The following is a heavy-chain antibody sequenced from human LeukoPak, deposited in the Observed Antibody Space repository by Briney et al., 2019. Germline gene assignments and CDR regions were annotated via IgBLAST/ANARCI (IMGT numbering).Heavy chain of an antibody. J-gene: IGHJ4*02. CDR3: AKDPEYCSGGSCYPVGGLTLAPY. Sequence: GGSLRPSCAASGFTFSSYAMSWVRQAPGKGLEWVSAISGSGGSTYYADSVKGRFTISRDNSKNTLYLQMNSLRAEDTAVYYCAKDPEYCSGGSCYPVGGLTLAPYWGQGTLVTVSS. D-gene: IGHD2-15*01. V-gene: IGHV3-23*01. CDR2: ISGSGGST. CDR1: GFTFSSYA.